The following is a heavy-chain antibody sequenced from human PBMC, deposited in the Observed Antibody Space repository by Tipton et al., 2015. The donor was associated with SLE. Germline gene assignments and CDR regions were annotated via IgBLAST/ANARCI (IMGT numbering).Heavy chain of an antibody. J-gene: IGHJ3*02. CDR3: AGKRPRSRAFDI. CDR1: GGSISSSSYY. D-gene: IGHD1-1*01. CDR2: IYYTGTT. V-gene: IGHV4-39*07. Sequence: TLSLTCTVSGGSISSSSYYWGWIRQPPGNGLEWIGTIYYTGTTYYNPSLKSRVTISVDTSKNQFSLKLSSVTAADTAVNYCAGKRPRSRAFDIWGQGTMVTVTS.